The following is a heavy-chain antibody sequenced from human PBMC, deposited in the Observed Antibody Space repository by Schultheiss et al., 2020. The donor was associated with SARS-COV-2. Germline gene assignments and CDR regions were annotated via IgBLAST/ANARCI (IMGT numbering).Heavy chain of an antibody. J-gene: IGHJ4*02. V-gene: IGHV3-7*01. CDR2: IKQDGSEK. CDR1: GFTFDDYA. CDR3: ARDEGSRLGDHFDY. D-gene: IGHD4-11*01. Sequence: GESLKISCAASGFTFDDYAMHWVRQAPGKGLEWVANIKQDGSEKYYVDSVKGRFTISRDNAKNSLYLQMNSLRAEDTAVYYCARDEGSRLGDHFDYWGQGTLVTVSS.